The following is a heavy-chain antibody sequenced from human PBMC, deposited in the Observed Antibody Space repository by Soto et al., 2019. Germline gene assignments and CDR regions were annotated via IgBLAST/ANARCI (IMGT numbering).Heavy chain of an antibody. CDR3: AKASKEPGYCTNGVCWGPDIVATIGDY. V-gene: IGHV3-30*18. D-gene: IGHD2-8*01. Sequence: QVQLVESGGGVVQPGRSLRLSCAASGFTFSSYGMHWVRHAPGKGLEWVAVISYDGSNKYYADSVKGRFTISRDNSKNTLYLQMNSLRAEDTAVYYCAKASKEPGYCTNGVCWGPDIVATIGDYWGQGTLVTVSS. CDR1: GFTFSSYG. CDR2: ISYDGSNK. J-gene: IGHJ4*02.